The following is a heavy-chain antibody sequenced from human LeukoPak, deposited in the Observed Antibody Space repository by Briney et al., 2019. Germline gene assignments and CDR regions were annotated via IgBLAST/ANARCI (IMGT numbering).Heavy chain of an antibody. CDR2: ISYDGSNK. CDR3: ARDYLGGQPLVGDPHDAFDI. CDR1: GFIFSSYG. D-gene: IGHD2-15*01. J-gene: IGHJ3*02. Sequence: GGSLRLSCAASGFIFSSYGMHWVRQAPGKGLEWVAVISYDGSNKYYADSVKGRFTISRDNSKNTLYLQMNSLRAEDTAVYYCARDYLGGQPLVGDPHDAFDIWGQGTMVTVSS. V-gene: IGHV3-30*19.